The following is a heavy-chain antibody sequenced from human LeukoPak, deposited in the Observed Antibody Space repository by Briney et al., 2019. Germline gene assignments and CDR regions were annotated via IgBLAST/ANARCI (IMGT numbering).Heavy chain of an antibody. J-gene: IGHJ4*02. V-gene: IGHV4-34*01. Sequence: SETLSLTCAVYGGSFSGYYWSWIRQPPGKGLEWIGEINHSGSTNYNPSLKGRVTISVDTSKNQFSLKLSSVTAADTAVYYCARGPRISLVRGALELDYWGQGTLVTVSS. CDR2: INHSGST. CDR1: GGSFSGYY. D-gene: IGHD3-10*01. CDR3: ARGPRISLVRGALELDY.